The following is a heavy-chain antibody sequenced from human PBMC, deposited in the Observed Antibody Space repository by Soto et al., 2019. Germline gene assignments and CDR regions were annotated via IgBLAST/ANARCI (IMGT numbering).Heavy chain of an antibody. V-gene: IGHV1-2*02. Sequence: RASVKVSCKASGYSFIDYYMHWVRQAPGQGFEWMGRISPKSGGTNYAQKFEGRVTMTWDTSLNTAYMELSSLISEDTAVYYCARPPGYISDWYYFDLWGQGTLVTVSS. J-gene: IGHJ4*02. D-gene: IGHD3-9*01. CDR3: ARPPGYISDWYYFDL. CDR2: ISPKSGGT. CDR1: GYSFIDYY.